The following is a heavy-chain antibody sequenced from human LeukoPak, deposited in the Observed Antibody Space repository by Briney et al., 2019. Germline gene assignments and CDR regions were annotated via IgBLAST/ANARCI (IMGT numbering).Heavy chain of an antibody. J-gene: IGHJ4*02. D-gene: IGHD6-13*01. CDR2: IYYGGGT. V-gene: IGHV4-39*01. CDR1: GASFSSSTYY. CDR3: ARHAGGIAAAGTRPFDY. Sequence: SETLSLTCTVSGASFSSSTYYWGWIRQPPGKGLEWIGSIYYGGGTYYNPSLKSRVTMSVDTSKKQFSLKLSSVTAADTAVYYCARHAGGIAAAGTRPFDYWGQGTLVTVSS.